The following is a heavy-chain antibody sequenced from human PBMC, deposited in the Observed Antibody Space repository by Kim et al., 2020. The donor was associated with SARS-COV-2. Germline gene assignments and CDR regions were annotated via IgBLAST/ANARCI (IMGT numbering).Heavy chain of an antibody. CDR2: IYYSGST. V-gene: IGHV4-31*03. J-gene: IGHJ4*02. CDR1: GGSISSGGYY. Sequence: SETLSLTCTVSGGSISSGGYYWSWIRQHPGKGLEWIGYIYYSGSTYYNPSLKSRVTISVDTSKNQFSLKLSSVTAADTAVYYCARVYYDILTGYYNDYWGQGTLVTVSS. CDR3: ARVYYDILTGYYNDY. D-gene: IGHD3-9*01.